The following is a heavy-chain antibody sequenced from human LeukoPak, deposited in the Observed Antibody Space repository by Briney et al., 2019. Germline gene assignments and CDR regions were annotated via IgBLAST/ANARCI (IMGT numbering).Heavy chain of an antibody. CDR2: INPNSGGT. Sequence: GASVKVSCKASGYTFTGYYMHWVRQAPGQGLEWMGWINPNSGGTNYAQKFQGRVTMTRDTSISTAYMELSRLRSDDTAVYYCARGIAAAALDAFDMWGQGTMVTVSS. J-gene: IGHJ3*02. CDR1: GYTFTGYY. CDR3: ARGIAAAALDAFDM. D-gene: IGHD6-13*01. V-gene: IGHV1-2*02.